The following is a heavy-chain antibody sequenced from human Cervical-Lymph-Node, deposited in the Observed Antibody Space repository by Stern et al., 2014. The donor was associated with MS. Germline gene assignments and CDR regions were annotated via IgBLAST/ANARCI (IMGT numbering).Heavy chain of an antibody. V-gene: IGHV1-46*02. J-gene: IGHJ4*02. Sequence: VQLVQSGAEVKKPGASVKVSCETSGYTFNRYYIHWVRQAPGQGLEWMGMINPSGGSTNYKPKFQGRVTMTRDTSTSTVYMELNSLTSDDTATYYCARDAHGDSFDYWGQGTLVTVSS. CDR2: INPSGGST. D-gene: IGHD4-17*01. CDR3: ARDAHGDSFDY. CDR1: GYTFNRYY.